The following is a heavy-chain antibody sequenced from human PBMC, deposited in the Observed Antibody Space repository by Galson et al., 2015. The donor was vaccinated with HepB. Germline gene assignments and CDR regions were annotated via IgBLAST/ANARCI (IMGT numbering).Heavy chain of an antibody. J-gene: IGHJ3*02. Sequence: SLRLSCAASGFNFGDYAMSWVRQAPGKGLEWVATISYDGTDRYYADSVKGRFTISRDNSRTTLFLQMNSLRPEDTAVYYCAKGLLQYDFWARHDAFDIWGQGTMVTVSS. CDR2: ISYDGTDR. CDR3: AKGLLQYDFWARHDAFDI. CDR1: GFNFGDYA. V-gene: IGHV3-30*04. D-gene: IGHD3-3*01.